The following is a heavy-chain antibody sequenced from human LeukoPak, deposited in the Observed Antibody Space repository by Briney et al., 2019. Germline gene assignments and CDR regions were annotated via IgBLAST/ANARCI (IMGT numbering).Heavy chain of an antibody. J-gene: IGHJ3*02. Sequence: GASVKVSCKASGGTFSSYAISWVRQAPGQGLEWMGRIIPILGIANYAQKFQGRVTITADKSTSTAYMELSSLRSEDTAVYYCARELDPYYGSGSAFDIWGQGTMVTVSS. CDR3: ARELDPYYGSGSAFDI. CDR1: GGTFSSYA. V-gene: IGHV1-69*04. D-gene: IGHD3-10*01. CDR2: IIPILGIA.